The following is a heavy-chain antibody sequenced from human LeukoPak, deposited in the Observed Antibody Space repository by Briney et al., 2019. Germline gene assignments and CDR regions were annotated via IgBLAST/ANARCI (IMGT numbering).Heavy chain of an antibody. CDR2: INPNTGDT. CDR1: GYTLSDYY. D-gene: IGHD5-12*01. CDR3: ARGDYYSGYAGAYYDC. J-gene: IGHJ4*02. V-gene: IGHV1-2*02. Sequence: ASVKVSCEASGYTLSDYYIYWVRQAPGQGLEWMGWINPNTGDTNFAQKFKGRVTVTRDTSITTAYMELSRLRSDDTAVYYCARGDYYSGYAGAYYDCWGQGTLVTVSS.